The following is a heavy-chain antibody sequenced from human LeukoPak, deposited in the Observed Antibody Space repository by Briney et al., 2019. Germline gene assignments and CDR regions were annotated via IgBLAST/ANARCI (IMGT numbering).Heavy chain of an antibody. CDR1: GYTFTGYY. D-gene: IGHD6-6*01. J-gene: IGHJ4*02. Sequence: ASVKVSCEASGYTFTGYYMHWVRQAPGQGLEWMGWINPNSGGTNYAQKFQGRVTMTRDTSISTAYMELSRLRSDDTAVYYCAREYSSSPLTAYYFDYWGQGTLVTVSS. CDR2: INPNSGGT. V-gene: IGHV1-2*02. CDR3: AREYSSSPLTAYYFDY.